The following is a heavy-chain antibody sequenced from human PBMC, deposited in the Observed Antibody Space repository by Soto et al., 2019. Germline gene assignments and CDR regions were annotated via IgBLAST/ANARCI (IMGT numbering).Heavy chain of an antibody. CDR3: ARGGGHYGDYATWDY. CDR2: INPNSGGT. CDR1: GYTFTGYY. Sequence: QVQLVQSGAEVKKPGASVKVSCKASGYTFTGYYMHWVRQAPGQGLERMGWINPNSGGTNYAQKFQGWVTMTGDTSISTAYMELSRLRSDDTAVYYCARGGGHYGDYATWDYWGQGTLVTVSS. J-gene: IGHJ4*02. D-gene: IGHD4-17*01. V-gene: IGHV1-2*04.